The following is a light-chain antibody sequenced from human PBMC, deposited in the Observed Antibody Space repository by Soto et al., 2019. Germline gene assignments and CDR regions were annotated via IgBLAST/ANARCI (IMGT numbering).Light chain of an antibody. CDR2: GAS. V-gene: IGKV3-20*01. CDR1: QSVSSY. CDR3: QQHGSSPWT. Sequence: EIVLTQSPATLSLSPGERATLSCRASQSVSSYLAWYQQKPGQAPRLLIYGASIRATGIPDRFSGSGSGTDFTLTISRLEPEDFAVYFCQQHGSSPWTFGQGTKVDIK. J-gene: IGKJ1*01.